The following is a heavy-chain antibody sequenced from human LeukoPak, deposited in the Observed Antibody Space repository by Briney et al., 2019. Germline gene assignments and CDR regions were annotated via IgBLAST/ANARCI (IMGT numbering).Heavy chain of an antibody. Sequence: GGSLRLSCAASGFTFSSYGMHWVRQAPGKGLEWVSFIYSGTTHYSDSVKGRFTISRDNSKNTLYLQMNSLRAEDTAVYYCARRAGAYSHPYDYWGQGTLVTASS. D-gene: IGHD4/OR15-4a*01. V-gene: IGHV3-NL1*01. CDR1: GFTFSSYG. J-gene: IGHJ4*02. CDR2: IYSGTT. CDR3: ARRAGAYSHPYDY.